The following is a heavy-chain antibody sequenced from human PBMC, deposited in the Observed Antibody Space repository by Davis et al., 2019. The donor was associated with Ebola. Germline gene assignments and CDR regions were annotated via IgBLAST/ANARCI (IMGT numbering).Heavy chain of an antibody. CDR3: ARCGYYYGMDV. V-gene: IGHV4-61*05. J-gene: IGHJ6*02. CDR1: RPSISSTSYS. CDR2: NYYSGST. D-gene: IGHD2-21*01. Sequence: SQPLSPTCTLPRPSISSTSYSWGWIRQLRGKGSEWIGYNYYSGSTHHNPSLKTRVTISVHKSKNQFSLKLSSVTAADTAVYYCARCGYYYGMDVWGQGTTVTVSS.